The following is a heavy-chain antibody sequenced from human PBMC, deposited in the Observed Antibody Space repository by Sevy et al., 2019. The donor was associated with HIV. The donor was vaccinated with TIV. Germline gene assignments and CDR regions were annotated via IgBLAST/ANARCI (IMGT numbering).Heavy chain of an antibody. V-gene: IGHV3-30*14. CDR2: ISYDGRNNK. CDR3: ARDRGEILRSAFDY. J-gene: IGHJ4*02. D-gene: IGHD3-16*01. Sequence: GGSLRLSCAASGFTFSDYSMHWVRQAPGKGLEWVAIISYDGRNNKYNVDSVKGRFTISRDNSKNTLFFQMNSLRAEDSAIYYCARDRGEILRSAFDYWGQGTLVTVSS. CDR1: GFTFSDYS.